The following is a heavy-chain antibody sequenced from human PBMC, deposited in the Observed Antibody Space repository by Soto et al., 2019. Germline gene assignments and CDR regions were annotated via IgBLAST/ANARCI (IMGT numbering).Heavy chain of an antibody. CDR1: GFTFSSYG. V-gene: IGHV3-30*18. J-gene: IGHJ3*02. CDR3: AKGTPKNDAFDI. Sequence: QVQLVESGGGVVQPGRSLRLSCAASGFTFSSYGMHWLRQAPGKGLEWVAVISYDGSNKYYADSVKGRFTISRDNSKNTLYLQMNSLRAEDTAVYYCAKGTPKNDAFDIWGQGTMVTVSS. CDR2: ISYDGSNK.